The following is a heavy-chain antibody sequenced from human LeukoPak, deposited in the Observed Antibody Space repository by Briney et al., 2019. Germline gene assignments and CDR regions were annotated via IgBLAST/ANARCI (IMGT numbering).Heavy chain of an antibody. CDR1: GFSFTEYA. CDR3: AKQDSYGLNYFEY. J-gene: IGHJ4*02. D-gene: IGHD3-10*01. Sequence: PGRTLRLSCAASGFSFTEYALFWVRQAPGKGLEWLAITASDAKTQYYADSVKGRFTVSRDNNNNTAFLQMHSLRPEDTGMYYCAKQDSYGLNYFEYWGQGSQVTVSS. CDR2: TASDAKTQ. V-gene: IGHV3-30*04.